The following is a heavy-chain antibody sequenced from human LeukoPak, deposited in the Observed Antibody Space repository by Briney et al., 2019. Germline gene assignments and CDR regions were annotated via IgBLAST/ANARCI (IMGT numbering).Heavy chain of an antibody. CDR1: GYTFTGYY. CDR2: INPNSGGT. Sequence: ASVKVSCKASGYTFTGYYMHWVRQAPGQGLEWMGWINPNSGGTNYAQKFQGRVTMTRDTSISTAYMELSRLRSDDTAVYYCARTTRYQPLLLDPWGQGTLVTVSS. CDR3: ARTTRYQPLLLDP. J-gene: IGHJ5*02. V-gene: IGHV1-2*02. D-gene: IGHD2-15*01.